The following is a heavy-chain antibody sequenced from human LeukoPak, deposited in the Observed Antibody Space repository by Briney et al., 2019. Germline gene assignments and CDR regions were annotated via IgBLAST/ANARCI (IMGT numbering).Heavy chain of an antibody. V-gene: IGHV3-74*01. CDR1: GFTFSGSW. CDR3: ARALGSSSDY. J-gene: IGHJ4*02. Sequence: PGGSLRLSCAASGFTFSGSWMHWVRQAPGKGLVWVSRIDDDGSITTYADPVKGRFTISRDNAKNTLYLQMNSLRAEDTAVYYCARALGSSSDYWGQGTLVTVSS. CDR2: IDDDGSIT. D-gene: IGHD1-26*01.